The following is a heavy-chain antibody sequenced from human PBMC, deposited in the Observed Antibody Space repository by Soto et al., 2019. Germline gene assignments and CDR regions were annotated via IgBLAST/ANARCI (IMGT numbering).Heavy chain of an antibody. J-gene: IGHJ4*02. CDR2: IYPGDSDT. CDR3: ARHLAYGGTRPRYYFDY. V-gene: IGHV5-51*01. D-gene: IGHD2-21*01. Sequence: GESLRISGKSAGYSFTRYWIGWVRQMPGKGLEWMGIIYPGDSDTRYSPSFQGQVTISADKSISTAYLQWSSLKASDTAMYYCARHLAYGGTRPRYYFDYWGQGTLVPVSS. CDR1: GYSFTRYW.